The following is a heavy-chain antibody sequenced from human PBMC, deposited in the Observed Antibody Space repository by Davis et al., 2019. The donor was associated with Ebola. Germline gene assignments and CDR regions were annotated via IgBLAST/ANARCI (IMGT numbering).Heavy chain of an antibody. CDR3: AQIYTGWGY. CDR2: ISSSGSTI. D-gene: IGHD2-8*02. Sequence: GESLKISCAASGFTFSDYYMSWIRQAPGKGLEWVSYISSSGSTIYYADSVKGRFTVSRDNPKNTLFLQMNSLTVEDTAVYYCAQIYTGWGYWGQGTLVTVSS. J-gene: IGHJ4*02. CDR1: GFTFSDYY. V-gene: IGHV3-11*01.